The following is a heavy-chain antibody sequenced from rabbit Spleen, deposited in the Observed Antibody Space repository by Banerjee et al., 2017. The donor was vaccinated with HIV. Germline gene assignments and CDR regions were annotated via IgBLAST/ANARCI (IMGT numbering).Heavy chain of an antibody. V-gene: IGHV1S43*01. D-gene: IGHD4-1*01. Sequence: QQQLEESGGDLVKPEGSLTLTCTASGFSFSSHLYMCWVRQAPGKGLELIACIYGATGSSAWYANWVNGRFSISRENTQNTVYLQVNSLTAADTATYFCVREVAAKFSLWGQGTLVTVS. J-gene: IGHJ4*01. CDR3: VREVAAKFSL. CDR1: GFSFSSHLY. CDR2: IYGATGSSA.